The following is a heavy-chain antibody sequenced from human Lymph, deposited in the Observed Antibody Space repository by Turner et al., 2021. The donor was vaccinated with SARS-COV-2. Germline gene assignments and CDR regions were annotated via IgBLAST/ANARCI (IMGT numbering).Heavy chain of an antibody. V-gene: IGHV3-53*02. CDR1: GFTVSSNY. Sequence: EVQLVETGGGLIQPGGSLRLSCAASGFTVSSNYMSWVRQAPGEGLEWVSVIYIGGTTYYADSVKGRFTISRDNSKNTLYLQMNSLRAEDTAVYYCARDLGPLAFDIWGQGTMVTVS. CDR3: ARDLGPLAFDI. CDR2: IYIGGTT. J-gene: IGHJ3*02.